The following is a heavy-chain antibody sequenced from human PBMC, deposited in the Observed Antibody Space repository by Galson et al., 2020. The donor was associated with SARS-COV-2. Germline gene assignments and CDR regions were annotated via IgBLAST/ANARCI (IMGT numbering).Heavy chain of an antibody. Sequence: GESLKISCAASGFTFSDYYMSWIRQAPGKGLEWISYISSSGSYTNYADSVKGRFTISRDNAKNSLYLQMNSLRAKDTALYFCARNGRDCSGGICYEAEYFQYWGQGNPVTVSS. CDR3: ARNGRDCSGGICYEAEYFQY. D-gene: IGHD2-15*01. V-gene: IGHV3-11*06. J-gene: IGHJ1*01. CDR1: GFTFSDYY. CDR2: ISSSGSYT.